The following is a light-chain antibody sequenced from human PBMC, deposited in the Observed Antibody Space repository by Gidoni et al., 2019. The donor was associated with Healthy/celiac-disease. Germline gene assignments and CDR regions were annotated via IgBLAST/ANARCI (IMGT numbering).Light chain of an antibody. Sequence: QSALTQPASVSGSPGQSITISCTGTSSAVGGYNYSSWYQQHPGKAPKLMIYEVSKRPSGVSNRFSGSKSGNTASLTISGLQAEDEADYYCSSYTSSSTPYVFGTGTKVTVL. CDR2: EVS. CDR3: SSYTSSSTPYV. J-gene: IGLJ1*01. CDR1: SSAVGGYNY. V-gene: IGLV2-14*01.